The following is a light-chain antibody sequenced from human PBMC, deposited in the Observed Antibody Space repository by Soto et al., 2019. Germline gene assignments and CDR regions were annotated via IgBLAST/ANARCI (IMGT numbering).Light chain of an antibody. CDR3: QQSYSALLT. J-gene: IGKJ3*01. Sequence: DIQMTKSPSSLSASVGDRVTITCRASQSISSYLNWYQQKPGKAPKLLIYAASSLQSGVPSRFSGSGSGTDFTLTISSLQPEDFATYYCQQSYSALLTFGPGTKVDIK. V-gene: IGKV1-39*01. CDR2: AAS. CDR1: QSISSY.